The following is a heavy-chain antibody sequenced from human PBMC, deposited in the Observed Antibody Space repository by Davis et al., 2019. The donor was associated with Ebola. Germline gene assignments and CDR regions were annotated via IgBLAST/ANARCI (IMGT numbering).Heavy chain of an antibody. CDR3: ARIWGYSYGYDY. Sequence: SGPTLVKPTQTLTLTCTFSGFSLSTSGMRVSWIRQPPGKALEWLARIDWDDGKFYSTSLKTRLTISKDTSKNQVVLTMTNMDPVDTATYYCARIWGYSYGYDYWGQGTLVTVSS. CDR1: GFSLSTSGMR. D-gene: IGHD5-18*01. V-gene: IGHV2-70*04. CDR2: IDWDDGK. J-gene: IGHJ4*02.